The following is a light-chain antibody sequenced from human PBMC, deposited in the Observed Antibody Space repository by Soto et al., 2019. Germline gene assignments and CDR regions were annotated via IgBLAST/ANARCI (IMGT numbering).Light chain of an antibody. V-gene: IGKV1-39*01. CDR1: QRIRTS. Sequence: DVQMTQSPSSLSASVGDRVTITCRASQRIRTSLNWYQQKPGKAPKFLIYYASSLQSEVPSRFSGSGSGTDFTLTISNLQPEEFATYYCKQSYSVPPTFGQGTKLEI. J-gene: IGKJ2*01. CDR3: KQSYSVPPT. CDR2: YAS.